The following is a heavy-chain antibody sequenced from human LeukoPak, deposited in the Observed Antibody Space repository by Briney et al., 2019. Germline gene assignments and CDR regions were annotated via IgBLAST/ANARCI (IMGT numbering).Heavy chain of an antibody. CDR2: ISGNGGRT. CDR1: GFTFSSYA. CDR3: GNSNGDFFDYYYGMDV. D-gene: IGHD2-8*01. J-gene: IGHJ6*02. Sequence: GGSLILSCAIPGFTFSSYAISWVRQAPGKGLEWVSAISGNGGRTSYAESVKDRFTIPRDNSKNTLYLQMNSLRAEDTAVYYCGNSNGDFFDYYYGMDVWGQGTTVTASS. V-gene: IGHV3-23*01.